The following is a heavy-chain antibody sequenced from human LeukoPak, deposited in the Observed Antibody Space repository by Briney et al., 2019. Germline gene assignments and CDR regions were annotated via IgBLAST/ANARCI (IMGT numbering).Heavy chain of an antibody. J-gene: IGHJ4*02. V-gene: IGHV3-48*01. D-gene: IGHD3-3*01. CDR3: ARVSIFGVVSLYFDY. CDR2: ISSSSSTI. CDR1: GFTFSSYS. Sequence: GGSLRLSCAASGFTFSSYSMNWVRQAPGKGLEWVSYISSSSSTIYYADSVKGRFTVSRDNAKNSLYLQMNTLRAEDTAVYYCARVSIFGVVSLYFDYWGQGTLVTVSS.